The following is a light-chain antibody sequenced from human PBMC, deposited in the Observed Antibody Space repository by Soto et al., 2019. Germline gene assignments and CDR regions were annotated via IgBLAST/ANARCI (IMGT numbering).Light chain of an antibody. J-gene: IGKJ4*01. V-gene: IGKV1-27*01. CDR3: QKYNSVPLT. CDR1: QGISNY. Sequence: DIQMTQSPSSLSASVGDRVTITCRARQGISNYLAWYQQKPGKVPKLLIYAASTLHSGVPSRFSGSGSETDFTLTISTLQPEDVATYYCQKYNSVPLTFGGGTKVKIK. CDR2: AAS.